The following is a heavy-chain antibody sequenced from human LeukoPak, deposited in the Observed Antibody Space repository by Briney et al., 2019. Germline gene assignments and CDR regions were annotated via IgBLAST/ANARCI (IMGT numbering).Heavy chain of an antibody. Sequence: GGSLRLSCAASGFIFTDYWMYWVRQAPGKGLAWVANIKEDGSEKNYVDSVKGRFTISRDNAKNSVYLQMNSLRVEDTAVYYCGRAPTVLVGYCSSSSCQADYWGQGTLVTVSS. J-gene: IGHJ4*02. CDR3: GRAPTVLVGYCSSSSCQADY. CDR2: IKEDGSEK. V-gene: IGHV3-7*01. CDR1: GFIFTDYW. D-gene: IGHD2-2*01.